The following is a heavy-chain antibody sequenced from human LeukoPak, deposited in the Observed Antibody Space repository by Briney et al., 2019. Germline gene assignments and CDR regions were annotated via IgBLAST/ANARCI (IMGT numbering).Heavy chain of an antibody. D-gene: IGHD3-10*01. Sequence: SETLSLTCTVSGGSNSSYYWSWIRQPPGKGLEWIGYIYYSGSTNYNPSLKSRVTISVDTSKNQFSLKLSSVTAADTAVYYCATIYGSGSQYDYWGQGTLVTVSS. J-gene: IGHJ4*02. V-gene: IGHV4-59*01. CDR1: GGSNSSYY. CDR3: ATIYGSGSQYDY. CDR2: IYYSGST.